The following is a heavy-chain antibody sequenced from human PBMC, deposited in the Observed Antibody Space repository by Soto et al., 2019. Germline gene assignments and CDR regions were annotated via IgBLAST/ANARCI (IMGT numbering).Heavy chain of an antibody. CDR1: GFTFSTYA. D-gene: IGHD2-2*01. CDR2: KSDSGST. V-gene: IGHV3-23*01. Sequence: EVQLLESGGGLVQPGGSLRLSCTASGFTFSTYAMSWVRQAPGKGLEWVSTKSDSGSTYYADSVKGRFTISRDNSKNTLYLEMNSLRAEDTAVYYCAKDKGGRYCSMXXXLYSFDYWGQGTLVTVSS. J-gene: IGHJ4*02. CDR3: AKDKGGRYCSMXXXLYSFDY.